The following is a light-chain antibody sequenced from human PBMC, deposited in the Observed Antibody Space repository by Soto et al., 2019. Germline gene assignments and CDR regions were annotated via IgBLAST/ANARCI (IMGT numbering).Light chain of an antibody. CDR2: GAS. Sequence: EIVLTQSPGTLSLSPGERATLSCRASQSVSSSYLAWYYQKPGQAPRLLIYGASSRANGIPDRFSGSGSVTDFTLTISRLETEDVAVYFCQEYGNSPPNTFGQGTKVEIK. CDR3: QEYGNSPPNT. V-gene: IGKV3-20*01. CDR1: QSVSSSY. J-gene: IGKJ2*01.